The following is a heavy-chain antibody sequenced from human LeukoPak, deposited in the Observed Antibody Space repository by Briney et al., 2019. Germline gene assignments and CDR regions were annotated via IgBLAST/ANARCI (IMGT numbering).Heavy chain of an antibody. J-gene: IGHJ4*02. CDR1: GYTFTSYA. CDR2: INTNTGNP. CDR3: ARVLIAAAGTFGF. D-gene: IGHD6-13*01. V-gene: IGHV7-4-1*02. Sequence: ASVKVSCKASGYTFTSYAMSWVRQAPGQGLEWMGWINTNTGNPTYAQGFTGRFVFSLGTSVSTAHLQISSLKPEDTAVYYCARVLIAAAGTFGFWGQGTLVTVSS.